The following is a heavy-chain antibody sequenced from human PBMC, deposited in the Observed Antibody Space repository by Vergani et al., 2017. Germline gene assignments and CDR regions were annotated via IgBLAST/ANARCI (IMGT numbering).Heavy chain of an antibody. V-gene: IGHV4-39*07. J-gene: IGHJ6*03. Sequence: QLQLQESGPGLVKPSETLSLTCTVSGGSISSSSFYWGWIRQPPGKGLEWIGSIYYSGSTYYNPSLKCRVTISVDTSKNQFSLKLSSVTAADTAVYYCASGVRYCSSTSCYTFYYYYMDVWGKGTTVTVSS. CDR1: GGSISSSSFY. CDR2: IYYSGST. CDR3: ASGVRYCSSTSCYTFYYYYMDV. D-gene: IGHD2-2*02.